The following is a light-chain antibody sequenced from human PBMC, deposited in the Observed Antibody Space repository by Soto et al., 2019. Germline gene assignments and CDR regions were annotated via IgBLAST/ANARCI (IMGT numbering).Light chain of an antibody. J-gene: IGKJ2*01. CDR2: GAS. V-gene: IGKV3-20*01. CDR1: QSVISSH. Sequence: EPVLTQSPGTLSLSPGARATLSCRASQSVISSHLAWYQQKPGQAPRLLIYGASSGATGIPDRFSGSGSGTDLTLIISRLEPEDFAVYYCQQYGTSPTFGQGTKLEIK. CDR3: QQYGTSPT.